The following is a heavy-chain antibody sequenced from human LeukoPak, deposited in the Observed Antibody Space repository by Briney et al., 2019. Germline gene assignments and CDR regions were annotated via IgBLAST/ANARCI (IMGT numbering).Heavy chain of an antibody. J-gene: IGHJ5*02. Sequence: GGSLRLSCTAPGFTFNNYAMSWVRQAPGKGLEWVSTISGGGGGTYYADSVKGRFTISRDNSRNTLYLQMNSLRAEDTAVYYCAKYYIGYCSGGSCSGGFDPWGQGTLVTVSS. V-gene: IGHV3-23*01. CDR1: GFTFNNYA. CDR3: AKYYIGYCSGGSCSGGFDP. CDR2: ISGGGGGT. D-gene: IGHD2-15*01.